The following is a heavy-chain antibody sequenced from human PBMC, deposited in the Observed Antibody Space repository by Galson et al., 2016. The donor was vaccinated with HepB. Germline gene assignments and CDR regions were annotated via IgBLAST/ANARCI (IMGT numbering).Heavy chain of an antibody. CDR1: GYTFTSYA. V-gene: IGHV1-3*01. Sequence: SVKVSCKASGYTFTSYAIHWVRQAPGQRLEWMGWINAGNGNTRYSQKFQGRVTITKDTSASTAYMELRRLRSEDTAVYYCARVPPPYYYGSGKNWFDPWGQGTLITVSS. D-gene: IGHD3-10*01. J-gene: IGHJ5*02. CDR2: INAGNGNT. CDR3: ARVPPPYYYGSGKNWFDP.